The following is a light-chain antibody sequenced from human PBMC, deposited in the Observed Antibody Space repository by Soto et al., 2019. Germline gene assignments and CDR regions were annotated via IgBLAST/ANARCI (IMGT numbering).Light chain of an antibody. J-gene: IGKJ2*01. CDR2: GAS. Sequence: EIVLTQSPGTLSLSPGERATLSCRASQSVSSSYLAWYQQKPGQAPRLLIYGASSRATGIPDRFSGSGSGTEFTLTVSSLEPEDFATYFCLQHHTHPYTFGQGTKVEIK. CDR1: QSVSSSY. CDR3: LQHHTHPYT. V-gene: IGKV3-20*01.